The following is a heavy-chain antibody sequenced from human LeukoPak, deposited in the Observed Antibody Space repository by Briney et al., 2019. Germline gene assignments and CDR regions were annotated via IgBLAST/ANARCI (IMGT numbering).Heavy chain of an antibody. D-gene: IGHD3-10*01. Sequence: ASVKVSCKVSGYTFTGYYMHWVRQAPGQELGWMGRINPNSGGTNYAQKLQGRVTMTTDTSTSTAYMELRSLRSDDTAVYYCAREDGFGEPPYYYYMDVWGKGTTVTASS. CDR2: INPNSGGT. CDR3: AREDGFGEPPYYYYMDV. V-gene: IGHV1-2*06. J-gene: IGHJ6*03. CDR1: GYTFTGYY.